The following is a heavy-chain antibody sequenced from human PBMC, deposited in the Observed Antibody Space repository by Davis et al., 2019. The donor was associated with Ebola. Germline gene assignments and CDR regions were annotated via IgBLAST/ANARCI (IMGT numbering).Heavy chain of an antibody. CDR2: INHSGST. CDR1: GGSFSGYY. D-gene: IGHD3-10*01. Sequence: MPSETLSLTCAVYGGSFSGYYWSWIRQPPGKGLEWIGEINHSGSTNYNPSLKSRFTISVDTSKNQFSLKLSSVTAADTAVYYCAREGYYGSGSYFNYWGQGTLVTVSS. V-gene: IGHV4-34*01. J-gene: IGHJ4*02. CDR3: AREGYYGSGSYFNY.